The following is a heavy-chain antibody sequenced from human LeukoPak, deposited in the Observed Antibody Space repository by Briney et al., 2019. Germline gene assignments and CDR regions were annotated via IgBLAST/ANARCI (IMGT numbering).Heavy chain of an antibody. V-gene: IGHV4-4*02. J-gene: IGHJ4*02. CDR1: GDSISSSIW. Sequence: SETLSLTCAVSGDSISSSIWWSWVRQPPGKGLEWIGEIHHSGSTNYNPYLKSRVTISVDTSKNQFSLKLSSVTAADTAVYYCARGPPNYYDSSGYYPYWGQGTLVTVSS. D-gene: IGHD3-22*01. CDR3: ARGPPNYYDSSGYYPY. CDR2: IHHSGST.